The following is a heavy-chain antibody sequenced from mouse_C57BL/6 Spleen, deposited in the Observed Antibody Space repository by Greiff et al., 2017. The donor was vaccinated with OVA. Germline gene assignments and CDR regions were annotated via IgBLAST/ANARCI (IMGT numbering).Heavy chain of an antibody. CDR3: AREGDGNYDY. Sequence: EVMLVESGGGLVKPGGSLKLSCAASGFTFSDYGMHWVRQAPEKGLEWVAYISSGSSTIYYADTVKGRFTISRDNAKNTLFLQMTSLRSEDTAMYYCAREGDGNYDYWGQGTTLTVSS. CDR1: GFTFSDYG. V-gene: IGHV5-17*01. CDR2: ISSGSSTI. D-gene: IGHD2-1*01. J-gene: IGHJ2*01.